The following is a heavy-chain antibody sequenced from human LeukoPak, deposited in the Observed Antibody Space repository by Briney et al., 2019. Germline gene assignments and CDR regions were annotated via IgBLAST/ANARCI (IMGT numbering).Heavy chain of an antibody. D-gene: IGHD6-19*01. CDR3: ARDGYTNGWDLAY. V-gene: IGHV4-39*01. J-gene: IGHJ4*02. CDR1: GGSISSSSYY. Sequence: PSETLPLTCTVSGGSISSSSYYWGWIRQPPGKGLEWIGSIYYSGSTYYNPSLKSRVTISVDTSKNQFSLKLSSVTAADTAVYYCARDGYTNGWDLAYWGQGTLVTVSS. CDR2: IYYSGST.